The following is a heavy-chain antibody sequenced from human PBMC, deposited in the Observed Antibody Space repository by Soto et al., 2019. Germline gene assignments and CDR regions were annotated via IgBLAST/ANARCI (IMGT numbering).Heavy chain of an antibody. CDR1: GFTFSSYG. D-gene: IGHD5-18*01. V-gene: IGHV3-30*18. Sequence: QVQLVESGGGVVQPGRSLRLSCAASGFTFSSYGMHWVRQAPGKELEWVAVISYDGSNKYYADSVKGRFTISRDNSKNTLYLQMNSLRAEDTAVYYCAKGRYVDTAMVDYWGQGTLVTVSS. CDR3: AKGRYVDTAMVDY. J-gene: IGHJ4*02. CDR2: ISYDGSNK.